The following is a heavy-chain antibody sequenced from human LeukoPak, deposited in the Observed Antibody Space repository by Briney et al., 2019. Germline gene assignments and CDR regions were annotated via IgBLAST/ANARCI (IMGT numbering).Heavy chain of an antibody. J-gene: IGHJ4*02. V-gene: IGHV3-30*18. CDR2: ISYDGSNK. D-gene: IGHD1-26*01. CDR1: GFTFSSYG. Sequence: GGSLRLSCAASGFTFSSYGMHWVRQAPGKGLEWVAVISYDGSNKYYADSVKGRFTISRDNSKNTLYLQMNSLRAEDTAVYYCAKLVGASSEGYYFDYWGQGTLVTVSS. CDR3: AKLVGASSEGYYFDY.